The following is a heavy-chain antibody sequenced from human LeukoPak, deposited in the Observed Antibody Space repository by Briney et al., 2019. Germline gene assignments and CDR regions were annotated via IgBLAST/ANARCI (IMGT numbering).Heavy chain of an antibody. D-gene: IGHD3-22*01. V-gene: IGHV3-48*04. CDR1: GFTFGRYS. CDR3: VKDQEAFCECAGYYGIDT. CDR2: ISGSSGTI. J-gene: IGHJ3*01. Sequence: GGSLRLSCEGFGFTFGRYSMNCVRQTPGKGLKWVSYISGSSGTIHYVDSVKGRFTSSRYNAKNSLFLQMNNLRAEDTGIYYCVKDQEAFCECAGYYGIDTWGQGTLVTVSS.